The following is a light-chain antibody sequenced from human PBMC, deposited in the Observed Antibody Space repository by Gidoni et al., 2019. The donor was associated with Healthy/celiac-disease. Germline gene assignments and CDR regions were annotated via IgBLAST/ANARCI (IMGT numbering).Light chain of an antibody. CDR1: QSVDTY. Sequence: EIVLTQSPATLSLSPGEGATLSCRASQSVDTYLGWYQQKPGQAPRLLIYDASNRATGLPAKFSGGGSGTDFTLNISSLEPEDFAVYYCQQRSTWPQTFGQXTKVDTK. J-gene: IGKJ3*01. V-gene: IGKV3-11*01. CDR3: QQRSTWPQT. CDR2: DAS.